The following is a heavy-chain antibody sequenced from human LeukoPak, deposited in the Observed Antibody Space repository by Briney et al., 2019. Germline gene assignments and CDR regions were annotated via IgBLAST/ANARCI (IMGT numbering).Heavy chain of an antibody. V-gene: IGHV4-30-2*01. CDR2: IYHSGST. Sequence: SETLSLTCAVSGGSISSGGYSWSWIRQPPGKGLEWIGYIYHSGSTYYNPPLKSRVTISVDRSKNQFSLKLSSVTAADTALYYCARDHGWGSPPYYFDYCTQGTLVTGAS. D-gene: IGHD3-16*01. J-gene: IGHJ4*02. CDR3: ARDHGWGSPPYYFDY. CDR1: GGSISSGGYS.